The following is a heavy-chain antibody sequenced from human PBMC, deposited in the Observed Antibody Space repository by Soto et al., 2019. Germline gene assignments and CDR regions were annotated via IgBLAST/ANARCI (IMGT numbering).Heavy chain of an antibody. CDR1: GGSFSGYY. D-gene: IGHD3-22*01. J-gene: IGHJ4*02. CDR2: INQGGST. Sequence: QVQLQPWGARLLKPSETLSLTCAVSGGSFSGYYWSWIRQPPGKGLEWVGDINQGGSTTFNPSLEPRLTISVDSSKEHYALMLTSVTAADTAVYFCARGPHYFESSGQTPSDHRGQGTLVTVSS. CDR3: ARGPHYFESSGQTPSDH. V-gene: IGHV4-34*01.